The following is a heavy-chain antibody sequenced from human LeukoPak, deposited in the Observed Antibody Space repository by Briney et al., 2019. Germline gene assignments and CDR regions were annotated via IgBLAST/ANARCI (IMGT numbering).Heavy chain of an antibody. CDR3: ARDPVPAAAWYFDY. J-gene: IGHJ4*02. D-gene: IGHD2-2*01. CDR1: GFIFSSYG. CDR2: IWYDGSNK. Sequence: PGRSLRLSCAASGFIFSSYGMHWVRQAPGKGLEWVAVIWYDGSNKYYADSVKGRFTISRDNSKNTLYLQMNSLRAEDTAVYYCARDPVPAAAWYFDYWGQGTLVTVSS. V-gene: IGHV3-33*01.